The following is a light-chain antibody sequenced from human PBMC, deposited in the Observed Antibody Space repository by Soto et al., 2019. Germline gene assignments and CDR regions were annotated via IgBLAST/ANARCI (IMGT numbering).Light chain of an antibody. Sequence: DIQMTQSPSSVSASVGDSVTITCRASQGIDNWLAWYQQKPGMAPKLLISAASNLQSGVPTRFSGSGSGTDFTLTINSLQPEDCATYVCQQAIHFPLAFGGGTKVEI. J-gene: IGKJ4*01. CDR3: QQAIHFPLA. CDR2: AAS. CDR1: QGIDNW. V-gene: IGKV1-12*01.